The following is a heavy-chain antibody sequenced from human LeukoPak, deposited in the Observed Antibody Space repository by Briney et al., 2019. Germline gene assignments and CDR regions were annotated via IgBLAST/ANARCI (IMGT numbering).Heavy chain of an antibody. CDR1: GFTFSNYP. Sequence: ASGKVSCKASGFTFSNYPFIWVRQAPGHGLEWMGYISAYSGKVEYIHNLQGRLTLTTDTSTRTAYMELRSLRSDDTAMYYCTRERWDGSGKAYFDYWGQGTQVSVSS. D-gene: IGHD3-22*01. V-gene: IGHV1-18*01. CDR2: ISAYSGKV. CDR3: TRERWDGSGKAYFDY. J-gene: IGHJ4*02.